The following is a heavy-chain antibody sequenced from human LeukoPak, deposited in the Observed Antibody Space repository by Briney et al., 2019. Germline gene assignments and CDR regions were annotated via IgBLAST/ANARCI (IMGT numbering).Heavy chain of an antibody. D-gene: IGHD2-15*01. V-gene: IGHV1-69*13. CDR3: ARVATTYCSGGSCSWVI. Sequence: ASVKVSCKASGGTFSSYAISWVRQAPGQGLEWMGGIIPIFGTANYAQNFQGRVTITADESTSTAYMELSSLRSEDTAVYYCARVATTYCSGGSCSWVIWGQGTMVTVSS. CDR1: GGTFSSYA. J-gene: IGHJ3*02. CDR2: IIPIFGTA.